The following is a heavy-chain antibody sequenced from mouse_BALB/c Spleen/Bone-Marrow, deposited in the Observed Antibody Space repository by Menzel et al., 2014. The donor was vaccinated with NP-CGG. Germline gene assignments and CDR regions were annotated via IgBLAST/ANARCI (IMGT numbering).Heavy chain of an antibody. V-gene: IGHV5-12-2*01. D-gene: IGHD3-1*01. CDR2: ISNGGGST. Sequence: EVQVVESGGGLVQPGGSLKLSSAASGFTFSSYTMSWVRQTPEKRLEWVAYISNGGGSTYYPDTIKGRFTISRDNAKNTLYLQMSSLKSEDTAMYYCTRHVGNPYAMDYWGQGASVTVSS. CDR1: GFTFSSYT. CDR3: TRHVGNPYAMDY. J-gene: IGHJ4*01.